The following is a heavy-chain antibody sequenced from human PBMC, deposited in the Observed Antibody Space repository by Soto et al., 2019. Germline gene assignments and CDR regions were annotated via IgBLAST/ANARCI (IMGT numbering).Heavy chain of an antibody. CDR3: ARGPADFWSGYYFGFYY. D-gene: IGHD3-3*01. V-gene: IGHV4-34*01. Sequence: QVQLQQWGAGLLKPSETLSLTCAVYGGTFSGYYWSWIRQPPGKGLEWIGEINHSGSTNYNPSLKSRVTISVDTSKKQFSLKLSSVTAADTAVYYCARGPADFWSGYYFGFYYWGQGTLVTVSS. CDR2: INHSGST. CDR1: GGTFSGYY. J-gene: IGHJ4*02.